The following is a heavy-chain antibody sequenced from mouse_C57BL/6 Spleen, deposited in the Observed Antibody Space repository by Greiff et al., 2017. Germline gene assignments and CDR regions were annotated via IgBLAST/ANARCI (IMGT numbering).Heavy chain of an antibody. CDR3: ATEDWGGSFDY. CDR2: INPSNGGT. CDR1: GYTFTSYW. Sequence: QVQLQQPGTELVKPGASVKLSCKASGYTFTSYWMHWVKQRPGQGLEWIGNINPSNGGTNYNEKFKSKATLAVDKSSSTAYMQLSNLTSEDSAVYYCATEDWGGSFDYWGQGTTRTVSS. V-gene: IGHV1-53*01. D-gene: IGHD4-1*01. J-gene: IGHJ2*01.